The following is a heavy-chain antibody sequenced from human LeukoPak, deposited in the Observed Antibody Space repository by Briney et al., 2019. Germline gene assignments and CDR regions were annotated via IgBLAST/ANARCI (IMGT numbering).Heavy chain of an antibody. CDR3: AKHRDGSGSYTSFDY. Sequence: GGCLRLSCAASGFTFSSYAMSWVRQAPGKGLEWVSAISGSGGSTYYADSVKGRFTISRDNSKNTLYLQMNSLRAEDTAVYYCAKHRDGSGSYTSFDYWGQGPLVTVSS. J-gene: IGHJ4*02. CDR1: GFTFSSYA. CDR2: ISGSGGST. V-gene: IGHV3-23*01. D-gene: IGHD1-26*01.